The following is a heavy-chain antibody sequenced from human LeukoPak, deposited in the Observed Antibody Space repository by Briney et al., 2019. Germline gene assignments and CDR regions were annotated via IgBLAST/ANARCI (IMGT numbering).Heavy chain of an antibody. D-gene: IGHD3-10*01. V-gene: IGHV1-2*02. CDR1: VYTFTVYY. CDR3: ARGPVLLWFSVDNWFDP. CDR2: INPNSGGT. J-gene: IGHJ5*02. Sequence: ASVNLSFTCAVYTFTVYYMHWVRQAPGQGLGLVGLINPNSGGTNYAQKFQGRGTMTRDTSISTAYMELSRLRSDDTAVYYCARGPVLLWFSVDNWFDPWGQGTLVTVSS.